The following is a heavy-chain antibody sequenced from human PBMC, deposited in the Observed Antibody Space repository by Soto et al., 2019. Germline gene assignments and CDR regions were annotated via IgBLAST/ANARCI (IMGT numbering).Heavy chain of an antibody. Sequence: ASVKVSCKASGYPFTSYGISCVRQALGQGLEWMGWISAYNGNTNYAQKLQGRVTMTTDTSTSTAYMELRSLRSDDTAVYYCARDLAKRDYGDYDYWGQGTLVTVSS. CDR3: ARDLAKRDYGDYDY. CDR2: ISAYNGNT. V-gene: IGHV1-18*04. D-gene: IGHD4-17*01. CDR1: GYPFTSYG. J-gene: IGHJ4*02.